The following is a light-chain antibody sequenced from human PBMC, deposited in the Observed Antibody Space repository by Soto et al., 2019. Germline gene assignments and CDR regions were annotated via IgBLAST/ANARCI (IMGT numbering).Light chain of an antibody. CDR1: QRIGNR. V-gene: IGKV1-5*01. CDR2: EAS. Sequence: DIQMTQFPSTLSASVGDRVTITCRASQRIGNRLAWYQQRPGKAPNLLIYEASTLDSGVPSRFSGSGYETDFTLTISSLQPDDSATYYCQQYNTYNTFGQGTKLEIK. J-gene: IGKJ2*01. CDR3: QQYNTYNT.